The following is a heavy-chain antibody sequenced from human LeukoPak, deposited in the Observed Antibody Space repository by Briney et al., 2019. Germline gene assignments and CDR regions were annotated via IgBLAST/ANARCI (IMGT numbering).Heavy chain of an antibody. J-gene: IGHJ6*02. CDR1: GYTFTGYY. D-gene: IGHD1-7*01. CDR2: INPNSGGT. CDR3: ATLNWNYGVNGYYYGMDV. V-gene: IGHV1-2*02. Sequence: ASVKVSCKASGYTFTGYYMHWVRQAPGQGLEWMGWINPNSGGTNYAQKFQGRVTMTRDTSISTAYMELSRLRSDDTAVYYCATLNWNYGVNGYYYGMDVWGQGTTVTVSS.